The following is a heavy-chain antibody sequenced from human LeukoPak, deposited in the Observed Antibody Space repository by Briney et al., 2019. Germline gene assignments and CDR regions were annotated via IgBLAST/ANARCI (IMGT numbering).Heavy chain of an antibody. J-gene: IGHJ5*02. Sequence: SETLSLTCTVSRGSISSYFWSWIRQPPGKGLEWIGYIYYSGSTNYNPSLKSRVTISVDTPKNQFSLKLSSVTAADTAVYYCARVFPSAMVRGVDVGWFDPWGQGTLVTVSS. CDR2: IYYSGST. CDR3: ARVFPSAMVRGVDVGWFDP. CDR1: RGSISSYF. D-gene: IGHD3-10*01. V-gene: IGHV4-59*01.